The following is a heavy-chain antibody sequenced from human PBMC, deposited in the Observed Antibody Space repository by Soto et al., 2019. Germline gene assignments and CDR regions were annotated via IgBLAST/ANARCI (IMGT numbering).Heavy chain of an antibody. CDR2: ISGSAGST. CDR1: GFTFSHYA. D-gene: IGHD3-10*01. J-gene: IGHJ4*02. CDR3: AKKFHYGSGAYLYYFDY. V-gene: IGHV3-23*01. Sequence: EVQLLESGGGLVQPGGSLRLSCAASGFTFSHYAMSWVRQAPGKGLEWVSTISGSAGSTYYADSVKGRFTISRDNSKNTLYLQMNSLRAEDTAVYYCAKKFHYGSGAYLYYFDYWGQGTLVTVSS.